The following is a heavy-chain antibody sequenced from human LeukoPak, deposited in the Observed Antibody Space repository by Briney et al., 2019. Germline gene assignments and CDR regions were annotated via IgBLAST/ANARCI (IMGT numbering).Heavy chain of an antibody. J-gene: IGHJ4*02. CDR1: GFTFSSYA. D-gene: IGHD5-18*01. Sequence: GGSLRLSCSASGFTFSSYAMHWVRQAPGKGLEYVSAISSNGGSTYYADSVKGRFTISRDNSKNTLYLQMSSLRAEDTAVYYCVKGMDIAMVSAFDYWGQGTLVTVPS. V-gene: IGHV3-64D*09. CDR3: VKGMDIAMVSAFDY. CDR2: ISSNGGST.